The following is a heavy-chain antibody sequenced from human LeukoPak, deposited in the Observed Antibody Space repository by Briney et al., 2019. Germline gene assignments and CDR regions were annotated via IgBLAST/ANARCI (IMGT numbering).Heavy chain of an antibody. Sequence: GGSLRLSCAASGFTFTSYAMHWVRQAPGKGLEGVAVISYDGSNKYYADSVKGRFTISRDNSKNTPYLQMNSLRAQDPPWYYFVRESDRGVAGTSDYWGQGTLVTVFS. D-gene: IGHD6-19*01. CDR3: VRESDRGVAGTSDY. CDR2: ISYDGSNK. J-gene: IGHJ4*02. CDR1: GFTFTSYA. V-gene: IGHV3-30-3*01.